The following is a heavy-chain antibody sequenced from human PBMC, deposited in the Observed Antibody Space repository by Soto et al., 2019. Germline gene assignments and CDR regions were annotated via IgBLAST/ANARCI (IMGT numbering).Heavy chain of an antibody. D-gene: IGHD6-13*01. J-gene: IGHJ5*02. V-gene: IGHV4-30-4*01. CDR1: GGSISSGDYY. CDR3: ARERPDDSRHDP. Sequence: PSETLSLTCTVSGGSISSGDYYWSWIRQPPGKGLEWIGYIYYSGSTYYNPSLKSRVTISVDTSKNQFSLKLSSVTAADTAVYYGARERPDDSRHDPGGQGTLVTVSS. CDR2: IYYSGST.